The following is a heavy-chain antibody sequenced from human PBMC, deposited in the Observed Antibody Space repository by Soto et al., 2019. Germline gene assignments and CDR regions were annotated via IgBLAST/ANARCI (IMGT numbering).Heavy chain of an antibody. J-gene: IGHJ6*02. CDR2: IYYSGRT. CDR3: ARHGPPYISSSYDGLDV. CDR1: GGSISSSSYY. Sequence: QLQLQESGPGLVKPSETLSLTCTVSGGSISSSSYYWGWIRQPPGKGLEWIGSIYYSGRTYYNPCLQGRVTITVDTSKTQFSLKLSCVSAADTAVYYCARHGPPYISSSYDGLDVWGQGTTVTVSS. D-gene: IGHD6-13*01. V-gene: IGHV4-39*01.